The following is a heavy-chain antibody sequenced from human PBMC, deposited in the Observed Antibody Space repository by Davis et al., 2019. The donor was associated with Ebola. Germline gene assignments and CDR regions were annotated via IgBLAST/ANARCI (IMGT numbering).Heavy chain of an antibody. CDR3: ARVSTYYYGAVTQRHFDR. D-gene: IGHD3-10*01. Sequence: PSETLSLTCTVSDTSIVTYYWSWIRQPPGKGLECIGYLSHSGDTVYNPSLRSRVTMSVDASKNEVSLKLKSVTAADTAVYYCARVSTYYYGAVTQRHFDRWGQGTLVTVSS. J-gene: IGHJ4*02. V-gene: IGHV4-59*01. CDR2: LSHSGDT. CDR1: DTSIVTYY.